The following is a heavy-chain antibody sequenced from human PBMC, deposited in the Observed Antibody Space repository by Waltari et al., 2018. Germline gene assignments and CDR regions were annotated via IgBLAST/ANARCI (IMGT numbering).Heavy chain of an antibody. CDR2: IRYDGSNK. J-gene: IGHJ4*02. CDR1: GFTFSRFG. V-gene: IGHV3-30*02. D-gene: IGHD1-26*01. CDR3: AKDDRGSGSYCDY. Sequence: QVQLVESGGGVVQPGGSLRLSCAACGFTFSRFGLPWFRQAPGKGLEWVAFIRYDGSNKYYADSVKGRFTISRDNSKNTLYLQMNSLRAEDTAVYYCAKDDRGSGSYCDYWGQGTLVTVSS.